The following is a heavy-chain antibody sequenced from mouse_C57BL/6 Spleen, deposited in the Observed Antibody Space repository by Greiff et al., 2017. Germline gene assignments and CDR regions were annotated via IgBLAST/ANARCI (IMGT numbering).Heavy chain of an antibody. CDR1: GYTFTSYG. D-gene: IGHD4-1*01. Sequence: QVQLQQSGAELARPGASVKLSCKASGYTFTSYGISWVKQRTGQGLEWIGEIYPRSGNTYYTEKFKGKATLTADKSYSTAYMELRSLTSEDTAVYFCASSGTLYYFDYWGQGTTLTVSS. CDR2: IYPRSGNT. CDR3: ASSGTLYYFDY. J-gene: IGHJ2*01. V-gene: IGHV1-81*01.